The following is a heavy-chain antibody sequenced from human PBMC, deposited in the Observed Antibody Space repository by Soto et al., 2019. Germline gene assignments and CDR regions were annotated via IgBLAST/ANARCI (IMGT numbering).Heavy chain of an antibody. CDR1: GFTFSSYA. Sequence: GGSLRLSCAAPGFTFSSYAMSWGRQAPGKGLGCVSDFSGSGGSTYYSDSVKGRFTISGDNSNNTLYLQMNSLRAEDTAVYYCAKSPGGEQWLDLTYVDYWGQGTLVTVSS. CDR3: AKSPGGEQWLDLTYVDY. D-gene: IGHD6-19*01. V-gene: IGHV3-23*01. CDR2: FSGSGGST. J-gene: IGHJ4*02.